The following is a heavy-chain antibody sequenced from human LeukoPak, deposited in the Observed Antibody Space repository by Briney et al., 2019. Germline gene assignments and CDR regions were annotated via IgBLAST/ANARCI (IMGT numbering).Heavy chain of an antibody. D-gene: IGHD4-17*01. CDR1: GFTFSSYS. V-gene: IGHV3-48*01. Sequence: GGSLRLSRAASGFTFSSYSMNWVRQAPGKGLEWVSYISSSSSTIYYADSVKGRFTISRDNAKNSLYLQMNSLRAEDTAVYYCARGGPSYGDYSFDYWGQGTLVTVSS. CDR2: ISSSSSTI. J-gene: IGHJ4*02. CDR3: ARGGPSYGDYSFDY.